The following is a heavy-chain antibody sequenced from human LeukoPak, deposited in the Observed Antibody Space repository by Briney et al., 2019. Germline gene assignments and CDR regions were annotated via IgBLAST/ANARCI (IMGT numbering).Heavy chain of an antibody. CDR1: GGSISSYY. J-gene: IGHJ4*02. Sequence: SETLSLTCTVSGGSISSYYWSWIRQPPGKGLEWIGHIYYSGSTNYNPSLKSRVTISVDTSKNQFSLKLSSVTAADTAVYYCARVVAAGTNYFDYWGQGTLVTVSS. CDR3: ARVVAAGTNYFDY. CDR2: IYYSGST. V-gene: IGHV4-59*01. D-gene: IGHD6-13*01.